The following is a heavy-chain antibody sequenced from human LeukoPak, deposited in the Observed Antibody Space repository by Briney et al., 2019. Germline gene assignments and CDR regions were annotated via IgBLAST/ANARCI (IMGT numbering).Heavy chain of an antibody. J-gene: IGHJ4*02. CDR3: ARNGWYSFEY. V-gene: IGHV4-34*01. CDR1: GGPFSGYY. CDR2: INQSGST. Sequence: SETLSLTCAVYGGPFSGYYWSWIRQPPGKGLEWIGEINQSGSTNYNPSLKSRVTISVDTSKNQFYLQMNSVTAADTAVYYCARNGWYSFEYCGQGTLVTVSS. D-gene: IGHD6-19*01.